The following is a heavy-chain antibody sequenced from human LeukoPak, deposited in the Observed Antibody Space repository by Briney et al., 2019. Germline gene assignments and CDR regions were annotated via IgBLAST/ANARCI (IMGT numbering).Heavy chain of an antibody. CDR1: GFTLSSYA. Sequence: GGSLRLSCAASGFTLSSYAMQWARQAPGKGLEGVAVISYDGSNKYYADSVKGRFTISRDNSKNTLYLQMNSLRAEDTAVYYCAREYWSNAFDIWGQETMVTVSS. CDR2: ISYDGSNK. V-gene: IGHV3-30*04. D-gene: IGHD2-8*02. CDR3: AREYWSNAFDI. J-gene: IGHJ3*02.